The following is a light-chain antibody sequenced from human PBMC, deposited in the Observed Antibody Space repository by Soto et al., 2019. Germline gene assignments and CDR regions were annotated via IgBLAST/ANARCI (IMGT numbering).Light chain of an antibody. CDR2: GNN. V-gene: IGLV1-40*01. Sequence: QSVLTQPPSVSGAPGQRVTISCTGSSSNIGTGYDVYWYQQLPGTAPKLLIYGNNNRPSGVPDRFSGSKSDTSASLAITGLQAEDEADYYCQSYDSSLSGVVFGGGTKVTVL. CDR3: QSYDSSLSGVV. J-gene: IGLJ2*01. CDR1: SSNIGTGYD.